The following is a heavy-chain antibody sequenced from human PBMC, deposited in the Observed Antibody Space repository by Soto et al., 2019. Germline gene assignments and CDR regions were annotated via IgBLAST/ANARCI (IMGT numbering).Heavy chain of an antibody. V-gene: IGHV5-51*01. CDR3: ARQPFCSGGRCYSFYGIDV. Sequence: HGQSLKSSGKGSAYSLTTYWSGWVRQMPGKALEWMGIIYPGDSDTRYSPSGQGQVTMSADKSSSTAYLQWSSRKASDTAIYYCARQPFCSGGRCYSFYGIDVWDKRTTVTVSS. J-gene: IGHJ6*04. CDR2: IYPGDSDT. CDR1: AYSLTTYW. D-gene: IGHD2-15*01.